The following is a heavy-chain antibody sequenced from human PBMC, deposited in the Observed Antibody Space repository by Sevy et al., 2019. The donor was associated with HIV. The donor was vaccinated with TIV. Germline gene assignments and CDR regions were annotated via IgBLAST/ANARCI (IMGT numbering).Heavy chain of an antibody. CDR3: ASLGCSGGSCYGKYYFDY. CDR2: IIPIFGTA. J-gene: IGHJ4*02. Sequence: GASVKVSCKASGGTFSSYAISWVRQAPGQGLEWMGGIIPIFGTANYAQKFQGRVTITGDEARSTAYMELSSLSSEDTAVYYCASLGCSGGSCYGKYYFDYWGQGTLVTVSS. V-gene: IGHV1-69*13. CDR1: GGTFSSYA. D-gene: IGHD2-15*01.